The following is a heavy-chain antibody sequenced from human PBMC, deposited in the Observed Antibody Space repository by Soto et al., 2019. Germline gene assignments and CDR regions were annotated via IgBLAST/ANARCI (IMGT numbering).Heavy chain of an antibody. CDR1: GFTFSSYA. D-gene: IGHD2-2*01. V-gene: IGHV3-30-3*01. CDR3: ARARLDTPALDY. Sequence: QVQLVESGGGVVQPGRSLRLSCAASGFTFSSYAMHWVRQAPGKGLEWVAVMSYDGNNKYYADSVKGRFTISRDNSKNTLYLQMNSLRAEDTAVYYCARARLDTPALDYWGQGTPVTVSS. J-gene: IGHJ4*02. CDR2: MSYDGNNK.